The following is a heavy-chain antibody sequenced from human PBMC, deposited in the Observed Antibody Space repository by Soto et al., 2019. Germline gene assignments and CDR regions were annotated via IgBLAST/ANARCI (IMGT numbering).Heavy chain of an antibody. J-gene: IGHJ6*02. Sequence: ASVKVSCKASGYTFTGYYMHWVRQAPGQGLEWMGWINPNSGGTNYAQKFQGRVTMTRDTSISTAYMELSRLRSDDTAVYYCARFKYCTNGVCYVDYYAMDVWGQGTTVTVSS. CDR2: INPNSGGT. CDR1: GYTFTGYY. D-gene: IGHD2-8*01. V-gene: IGHV1-2*02. CDR3: ARFKYCTNGVCYVDYYAMDV.